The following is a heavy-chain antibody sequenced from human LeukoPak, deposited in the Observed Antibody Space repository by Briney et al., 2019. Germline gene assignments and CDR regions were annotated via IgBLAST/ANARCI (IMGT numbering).Heavy chain of an antibody. D-gene: IGHD6-13*01. Sequence: GGSLRLSCAASGFSFSSYWMHWVRHAPGKGLVWVSRINSDGSNTNYADSVKGRFTISRDNAKNTLYLQMNSLRAEDTAVYYCARVEYTSSWYIDYWGQGTLVTASS. J-gene: IGHJ4*02. CDR3: ARVEYTSSWYIDY. CDR2: INSDGSNT. CDR1: GFSFSSYW. V-gene: IGHV3-74*01.